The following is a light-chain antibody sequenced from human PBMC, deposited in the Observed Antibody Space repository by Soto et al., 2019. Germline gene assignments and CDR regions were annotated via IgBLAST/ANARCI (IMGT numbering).Light chain of an antibody. Sequence: QMAQSQSSLSASVGDRVNITCRASQSISTYLNWYQHKPGQSPKVLINGASRLHTGGPSRFSGSGSGTDCTLTISSLQPEDFANYFCQQKYRLQRTLGKGTKVENK. V-gene: IGKV1-39*01. CDR1: QSISTY. CDR2: GAS. CDR3: QQKYRLQRT. J-gene: IGKJ1*01.